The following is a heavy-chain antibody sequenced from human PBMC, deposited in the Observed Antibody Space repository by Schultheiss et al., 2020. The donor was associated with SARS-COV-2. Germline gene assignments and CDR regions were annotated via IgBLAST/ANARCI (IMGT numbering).Heavy chain of an antibody. J-gene: IGHJ4*02. CDR1: GYTFTSYG. V-gene: IGHV1-18*01. CDR3: ARVHPGLAARYFDY. CDR2: ISAYNGNT. Sequence: ASVKVSCKASGYTFTSYGISWVRQAPGQGLEWMGWISAYNGNTNYAQKFQGRVTMTRDTSISTAYMELSRLRSDDTAVYYCARVHPGLAARYFDYWGQGTLVTVSS. D-gene: IGHD6-6*01.